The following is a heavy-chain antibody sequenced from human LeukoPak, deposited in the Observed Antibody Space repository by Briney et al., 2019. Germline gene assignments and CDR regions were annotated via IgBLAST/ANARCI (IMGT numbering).Heavy chain of an antibody. V-gene: IGHV3-30-3*01. CDR2: ISFDGNNK. Sequence: GGSLRLSCAASGFTFSTYAMHWVRQAPGKGLEWMSFISFDGNNKYYADSVKGRFTISRDNSKTTLYLQMNSLRAEDTAVFYCARDPKYDDSTDPLDYWGQGTLVTVSS. J-gene: IGHJ4*02. D-gene: IGHD3-22*01. CDR1: GFTFSTYA. CDR3: ARDPKYDDSTDPLDY.